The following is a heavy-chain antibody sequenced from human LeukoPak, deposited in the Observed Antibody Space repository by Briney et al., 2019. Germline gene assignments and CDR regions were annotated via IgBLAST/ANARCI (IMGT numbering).Heavy chain of an antibody. CDR2: IYYSGST. V-gene: IGHV4-59*01. J-gene: IGHJ4*02. CDR1: GGSISDYY. D-gene: IGHD2/OR15-2a*01. CDR3: ARELKVGNTGDYFDC. Sequence: SETLSLTCTVSGGSISDYYWSWIRQPPGEGLEWIGYIYYSGSTNYNPSLKSRVTISLDTSKNQFSLNLNSVTAAGAAVYYCARELKVGNTGDYFDCWGQGSLVTVSS.